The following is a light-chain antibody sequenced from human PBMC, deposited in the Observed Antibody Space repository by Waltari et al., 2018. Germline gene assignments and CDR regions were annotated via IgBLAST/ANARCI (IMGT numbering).Light chain of an antibody. Sequence: VLNQAPGTLSLSPGERATLSIRASQSVSRSLAWYQQKPGQAPRLLIYCASSRATGVPDRFSGSGSGTDFSLTISRLEPEDFAVYYCQHYVRLPVSFGQGTKVEIK. J-gene: IGKJ1*01. CDR1: QSVSRS. V-gene: IGKV3-20*01. CDR2: CAS. CDR3: QHYVRLPVS.